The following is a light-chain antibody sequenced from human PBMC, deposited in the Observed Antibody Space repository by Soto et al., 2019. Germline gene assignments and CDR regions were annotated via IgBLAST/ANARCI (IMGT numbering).Light chain of an antibody. Sequence: QSALTQPASVSGSPGQSITISCTGTSSDVGGYNYVSWYQQHPGKAPKLMIYDVSNRPSGVSNRLSGSKSGNTASLTISGLQAEDEADYYCSSYTSSSILYVFGTGTKLTVL. CDR2: DVS. J-gene: IGLJ1*01. CDR3: SSYTSSSILYV. CDR1: SSDVGGYNY. V-gene: IGLV2-14*01.